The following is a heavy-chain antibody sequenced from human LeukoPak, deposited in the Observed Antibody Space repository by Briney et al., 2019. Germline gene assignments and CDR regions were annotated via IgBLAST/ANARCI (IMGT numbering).Heavy chain of an antibody. V-gene: IGHV1-2*02. Sequence: ASVKVSCKASGYTFTGYYMHWVRQAPGQGLEWMGWINPNSGGTNYAQKFQGRVTMTRDTSISTAYMELSRLRSGDTAVYYCARVATLDYYYYMDVWGKGTTVTVSS. CDR2: INPNSGGT. J-gene: IGHJ6*03. CDR3: ARVATLDYYYYMDV. CDR1: GYTFTGYY. D-gene: IGHD5-12*01.